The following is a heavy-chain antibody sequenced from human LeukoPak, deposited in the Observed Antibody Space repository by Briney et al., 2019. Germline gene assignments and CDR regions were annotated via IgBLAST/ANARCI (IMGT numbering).Heavy chain of an antibody. D-gene: IGHD3-22*01. CDR3: ARDALDRFLYYYYDSSGRLDY. J-gene: IGHJ4*02. V-gene: IGHV4-31*03. Sequence: SETLSLTCTVSGGSISSGGYYWSWIRQHPGKGLEWIGYIYYSGSTYYNPSLKSRVTISVDTSKNQFSLKLSSVTAADTAVYYCARDALDRFLYYYYDSSGRLDYWGQGTLVTVSS. CDR2: IYYSGST. CDR1: GGSISSGGYY.